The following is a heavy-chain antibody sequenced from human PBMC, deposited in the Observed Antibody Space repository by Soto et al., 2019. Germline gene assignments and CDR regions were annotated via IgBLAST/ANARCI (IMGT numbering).Heavy chain of an antibody. CDR2: IYYSGST. CDR1: GGSISSYY. CDR3: ARDHSSGWYLGGGAFDI. V-gene: IGHV4-59*01. D-gene: IGHD6-19*01. Sequence: QVQLQESGPGLVKPSETLSLTCTVSGGSISSYYWSWIRQPPGKGLEWIGYIYYSGSTNYNPSLKSRVTLSVDTSKNQFSLKLSSVTAADTAVYYCARDHSSGWYLGGGAFDIWGQGTMVTVSS. J-gene: IGHJ3*02.